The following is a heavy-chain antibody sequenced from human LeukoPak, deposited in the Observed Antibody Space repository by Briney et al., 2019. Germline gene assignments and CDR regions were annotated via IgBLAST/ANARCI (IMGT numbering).Heavy chain of an antibody. D-gene: IGHD4-17*01. CDR1: GGTFSSYA. J-gene: IGHJ5*02. CDR2: IIAIFGTA. V-gene: IGHV1-69*05. Sequence: ASAKVSCTASGGTFSSYAIGRVRQAPGQGLEWTGGIIAIFGTANYAQKFQGRVTITTDESTSTAYMELSSLRSEDTAVYYCARGYGDKFDPWGQGTLVTVSS. CDR3: ARGYGDKFDP.